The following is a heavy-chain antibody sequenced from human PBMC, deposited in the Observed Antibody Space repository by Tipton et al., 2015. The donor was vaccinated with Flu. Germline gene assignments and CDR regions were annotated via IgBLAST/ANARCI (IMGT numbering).Heavy chain of an antibody. V-gene: IGHV4-31*02. CDR1: GDSISSGGAY. CDR3: ARDQGFGAGLTYDYYIMDV. J-gene: IGHJ6*02. D-gene: IGHD3-10*01. CDR2: VYYSGST. Sequence: LRLSCTVSGDSISSGGAYWTWIRQHPGKGLEWIGCVYYSGSTYYNPSLESRVTVSVDTSKNQFSLKLSSMTAADTAVYYCARDQGFGAGLTYDYYIMDVWGQGTSVTVSS.